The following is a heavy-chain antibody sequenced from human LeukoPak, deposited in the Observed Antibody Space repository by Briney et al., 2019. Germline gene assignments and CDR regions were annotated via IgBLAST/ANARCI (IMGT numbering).Heavy chain of an antibody. J-gene: IGHJ3*02. CDR2: ISSSSNSL. V-gene: IGHV3-48*02. CDR3: ARDRMWAFDI. CDR1: GFTFSSYS. Sequence: GGSLRLSCAASGFTFSSYSMNWVRQAPGKGLEWVSYISSSSNSLYAASVKGRFTISRDNAKNSLYLQMNSLRDEDTAVYYCARDRMWAFDIWGQGTMVTVSS. D-gene: IGHD1-14*01.